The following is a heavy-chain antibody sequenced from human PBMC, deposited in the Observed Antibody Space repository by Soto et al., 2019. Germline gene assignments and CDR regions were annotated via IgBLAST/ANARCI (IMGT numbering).Heavy chain of an antibody. J-gene: IGHJ4*02. V-gene: IGHV4-39*07. D-gene: IGHD6-13*01. Sequence: SETLSLTCTVSGDSISSSTYYWGWIRQPPGKGLEWIGSLYYSGSTNYNPSLKSRVTISVDTSKNQFSLKLSSVTAADTAVYYCARDSSSWYGGLDYWGQGTLVTVSS. CDR1: GDSISSSTYY. CDR3: ARDSSSWYGGLDY. CDR2: LYYSGST.